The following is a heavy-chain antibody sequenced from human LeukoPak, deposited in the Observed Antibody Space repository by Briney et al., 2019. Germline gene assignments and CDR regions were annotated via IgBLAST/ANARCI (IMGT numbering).Heavy chain of an antibody. CDR2: MNPNSGNT. V-gene: IGHV1-8*02. CDR1: TSR. CDR3: ARGGDSRHYYGSGTSDYYYYMDV. J-gene: IGHJ6*03. D-gene: IGHD3-10*01. Sequence: VASVKVSCKATSRINWVRQATGQGLEWMGWMNPNSGNTGYAQKFQGRVTMTRNTSISTAYMELSSLRSEDTAVYYCARGGDSRHYYGSGTSDYYYYMDVWGKGTTVTVSS.